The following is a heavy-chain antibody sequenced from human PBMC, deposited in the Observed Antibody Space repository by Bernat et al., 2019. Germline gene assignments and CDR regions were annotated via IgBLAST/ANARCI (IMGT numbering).Heavy chain of an antibody. CDR2: INPSGGST. CDR3: SRWNSAAYFDY. V-gene: IGHV1-46*01. D-gene: IGHD1-7*01. CDR1: GYIFTSYY. J-gene: IGHJ4*02. Sequence: QVQLVQSGAEVKKPGASVKVSCKASGYIFTSYYIHWVRQAPGQGLEWMGIINPSGGSTRYAQKFQGRVTMTRDTSTSTVYMNLSSLRSEDTAVYYWSRWNSAAYFDYWGQGTLVTVSS.